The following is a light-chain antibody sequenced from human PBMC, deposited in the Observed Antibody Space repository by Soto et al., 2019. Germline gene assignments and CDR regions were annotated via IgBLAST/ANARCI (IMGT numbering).Light chain of an antibody. CDR3: KQYNNWPRT. CDR2: GAY. CDR1: QSVSSSY. Sequence: EIVTTQSPATLSVSPGERATLSCRASQSVSSSYLAWYQQKPGQAPRLLIYGAYTRATGIQARFSGSGSGTEFTLTIRSLQSEDFAVYYCKQYNNWPRTVGQGTKVDIK. V-gene: IGKV3-15*01. J-gene: IGKJ1*01.